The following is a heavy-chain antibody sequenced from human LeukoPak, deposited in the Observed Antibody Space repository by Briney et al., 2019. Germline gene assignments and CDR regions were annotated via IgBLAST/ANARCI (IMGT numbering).Heavy chain of an antibody. CDR1: GFTFSIYA. Sequence: GGSLGLSCAASGFTFSIYAMNWVRQAPGKGLEWVSYISSSGSTIYYADSVKGRFTISRDNAKNSLYLQMNSLRAEDTAVYYCARTMITFGGVIAGLDYWGQGTLVTVSS. V-gene: IGHV3-48*03. CDR2: ISSSGSTI. J-gene: IGHJ4*02. CDR3: ARTMITFGGVIAGLDY. D-gene: IGHD3-16*02.